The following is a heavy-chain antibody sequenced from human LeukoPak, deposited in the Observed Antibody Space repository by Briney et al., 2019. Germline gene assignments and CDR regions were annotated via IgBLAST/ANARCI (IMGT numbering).Heavy chain of an antibody. CDR2: IWYDGSNK. Sequence: GGSLRLSCEASGLTFDIYSMSWVRQAPGKGLEWVAVIWYDGSNKYYTDSVKGRFTISRDNSKNTLYLQMNSLRAEDTAVYYCARGEEAFDIWGQGTMVTVSS. V-gene: IGHV3-33*08. CDR3: ARGEEAFDI. CDR1: GLTFDIYS. D-gene: IGHD1-26*01. J-gene: IGHJ3*02.